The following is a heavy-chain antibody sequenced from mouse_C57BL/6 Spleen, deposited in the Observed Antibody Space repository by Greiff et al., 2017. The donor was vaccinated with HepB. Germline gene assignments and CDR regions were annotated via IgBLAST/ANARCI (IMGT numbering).Heavy chain of an antibody. Sequence: VQLQQPGAELVKPGASVKLSCKASGYTFTSYWMHWVKQRPGQGLEWIGMIHPNSGSTNYNEKFKSKATLTVDKSSSTAYMQLSSLTSEDSAVYYCARGGPTVVAENFFDCWGQGTTLTVSS. J-gene: IGHJ2*01. CDR2: IHPNSGST. CDR3: ARGGPTVVAENFFDC. D-gene: IGHD1-1*01. CDR1: GYTFTSYW. V-gene: IGHV1-64*01.